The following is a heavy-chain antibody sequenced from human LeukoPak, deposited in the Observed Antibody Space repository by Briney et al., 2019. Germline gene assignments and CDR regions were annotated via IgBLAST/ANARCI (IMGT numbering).Heavy chain of an antibody. Sequence: SETLSLTCTVSGGSISSYYWSWIRQPPGKGLEWVGYIYYSGSTNYNPSLKSRVTISVDTSKNQFSLNLSSVTAADTAVYYCARVSWFPGTSYYYMDVWGKGTTVTVSS. J-gene: IGHJ6*03. D-gene: IGHD1-1*01. CDR1: GGSISSYY. CDR2: IYYSGST. CDR3: ARVSWFPGTSYYYMDV. V-gene: IGHV4-59*01.